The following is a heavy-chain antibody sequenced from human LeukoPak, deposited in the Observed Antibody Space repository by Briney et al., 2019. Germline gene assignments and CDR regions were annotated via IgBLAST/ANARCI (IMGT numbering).Heavy chain of an antibody. J-gene: IGHJ4*02. CDR2: IYTSGST. D-gene: IGHD7-27*01. CDR3: ARAETNWQGFRGFDY. CDR1: GGSISSGSYY. V-gene: IGHV4-61*02. Sequence: PSETLSLTCTVSGGSISSGSYYWSWIRQPAGKGLEWIGRIYTSGSTNYNPSLKSRVTISVDTSKNQFSLKLCSVTAADTAVYYCARAETNWQGFRGFDYWGQGTLVTVSS.